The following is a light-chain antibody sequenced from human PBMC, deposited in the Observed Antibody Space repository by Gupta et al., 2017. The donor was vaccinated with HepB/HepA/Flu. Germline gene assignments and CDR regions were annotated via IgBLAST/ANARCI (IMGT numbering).Light chain of an antibody. CDR1: QSVSSSY. Sequence: EIVLTQSPGTLSLSPGERATLSCRASQSVSSSYLSWYQQKPGQAPGLITYGASSRATGIPDRYSGSGSGTDFTLTITRLEPEDFEVYYCQQYGSSPWTFGQGTKVEIK. CDR3: QQYGSSPWT. CDR2: GAS. J-gene: IGKJ1*01. V-gene: IGKV3-20*01.